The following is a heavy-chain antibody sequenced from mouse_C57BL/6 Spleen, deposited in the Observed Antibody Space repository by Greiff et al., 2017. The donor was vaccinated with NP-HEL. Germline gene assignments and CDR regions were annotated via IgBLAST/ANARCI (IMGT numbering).Heavy chain of an antibody. D-gene: IGHD2-12*01. CDR2: IYPSDSET. CDR3: ARRELRPCAY. V-gene: IGHV1-61*01. CDR1: GYTFTSYW. J-gene: IGHJ3*01. Sequence: VQLQQSGAELVRPGSSVKLSCKASGYTFTSYWMDWVKQRPGQGLEWIGNIYPSDSETHYNQKFKDKATLTVDKSSSTAYMQLSSLTSEDSAVYYCARRELRPCAYWGQGTLVTVSA.